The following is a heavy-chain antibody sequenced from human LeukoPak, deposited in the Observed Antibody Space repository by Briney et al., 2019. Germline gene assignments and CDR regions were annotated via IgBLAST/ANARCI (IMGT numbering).Heavy chain of an antibody. V-gene: IGHV3-30*02. CDR1: GFTFSSYA. Sequence: GRSLRLSCAAPGFTFSSYAMHWVRQAPGKGLEWVAFIRYDGSNKYYADSVKGRFTISRDNSKNTLYLQMKSLRAEDTAVYYCAKGGGYEAQYYYYYLDVWGKGTTVTISS. J-gene: IGHJ6*03. D-gene: IGHD5-12*01. CDR2: IRYDGSNK. CDR3: AKGGGYEAQYYYYYLDV.